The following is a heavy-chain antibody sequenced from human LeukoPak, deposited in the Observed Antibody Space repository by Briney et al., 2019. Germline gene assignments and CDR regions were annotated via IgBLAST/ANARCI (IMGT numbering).Heavy chain of an antibody. V-gene: IGHV3-48*03. CDR1: GFTFRSYE. J-gene: IGHJ4*02. CDR3: TRDRPSGNITMIRGVTLDY. Sequence: GGSLRLSCAASGFTFRSYEMNWVRQAPGMGLEWISYISSSGIAIYYADSVKGRFTVSRDNAKNSLYLHMNSLRAEDTAVYYCTRDRPSGNITMIRGVTLDYWGQGTLVTVSS. D-gene: IGHD3-10*01. CDR2: ISSSGIAI.